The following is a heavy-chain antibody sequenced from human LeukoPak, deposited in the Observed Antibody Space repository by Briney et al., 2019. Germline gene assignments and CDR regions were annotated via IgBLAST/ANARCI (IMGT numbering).Heavy chain of an antibody. Sequence: PSETLSLTCTVSGGPMSTKYWSWIRQPPGKGLEWIGYVYYSGSTGYNPSLKSRVTISVDTSKSQFSLRLRSLTAADTAVYFCARGPRTDAFDIWGQGTMVTVSS. V-gene: IGHV4-59*01. J-gene: IGHJ3*02. D-gene: IGHD1-14*01. CDR3: ARGPRTDAFDI. CDR1: GGPMSTKY. CDR2: VYYSGST.